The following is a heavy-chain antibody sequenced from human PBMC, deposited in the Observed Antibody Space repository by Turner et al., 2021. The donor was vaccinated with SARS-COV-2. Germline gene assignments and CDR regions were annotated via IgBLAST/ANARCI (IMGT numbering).Heavy chain of an antibody. CDR1: GFTFSSYV. CDR3: ARDPNAGYYYMDV. V-gene: IGHV3-33*01. CDR2: VWYDGSNK. D-gene: IGHD2-8*01. J-gene: IGHJ6*03. Sequence: QVQLVESGGGVVQPGRSLRLSCEASGFTFSSYVMHWVRQAPGKGLEWVAVVWYDGSNKYYADSVKGRFTVSRDNSKNTLYLQMNSLRAEDTAVYYCARDPNAGYYYMDVWGKGTTVTVSS.